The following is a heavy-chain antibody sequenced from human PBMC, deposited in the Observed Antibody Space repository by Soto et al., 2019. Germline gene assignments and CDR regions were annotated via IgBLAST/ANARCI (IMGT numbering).Heavy chain of an antibody. J-gene: IGHJ6*02. Sequence: PSETLSLTCTVSGGSISSSSYYWGWIRQPPGKGLEWIGSIYYSGSTYYNPSLKSRVTISVDTSKNQFSLKLSSVTAADTAVYYCARRGGGSSWYYYYYGMDVWDQGTTVTV. CDR1: GGSISSSSYY. D-gene: IGHD6-13*01. CDR2: IYYSGST. V-gene: IGHV4-39*01. CDR3: ARRGGGSSWYYYYYGMDV.